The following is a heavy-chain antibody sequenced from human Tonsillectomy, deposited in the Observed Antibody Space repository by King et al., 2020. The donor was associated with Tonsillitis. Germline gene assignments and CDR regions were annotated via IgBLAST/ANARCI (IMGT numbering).Heavy chain of an antibody. CDR3: TRHGIDGDYIHYYYGMDV. Sequence: VQLVESGGGLVQPGGSLKLSCAASGFTFSGSAMHWVRQASGKGLEWVGCIRSKANSYATAYAASVKGRFTISRDDSKNTAYLQMNSLRTEDTAVYYCTRHGIDGDYIHYYYGMDVWGQGTTVTVSS. V-gene: IGHV3-73*02. D-gene: IGHD4-17*01. J-gene: IGHJ6*02. CDR1: GFTFSGSA. CDR2: IRSKANSYAT.